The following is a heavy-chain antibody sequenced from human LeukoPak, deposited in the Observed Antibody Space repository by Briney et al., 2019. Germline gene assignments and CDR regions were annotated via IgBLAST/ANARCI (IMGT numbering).Heavy chain of an antibody. CDR2: INHSGST. Sequence: GSLRLSCTASGFIFSSYSMNWVRQPPGKGLEWIGEINHSGSTNYNPSLKSRVTISVDTSKNQFSLKLSSVTAADTAVYYCARGWHYDFWSGYHNYFDYWGQGTLVTVSS. V-gene: IGHV4-34*01. J-gene: IGHJ4*02. CDR3: ARGWHYDFWSGYHNYFDY. CDR1: GFIFSSYS. D-gene: IGHD3-3*01.